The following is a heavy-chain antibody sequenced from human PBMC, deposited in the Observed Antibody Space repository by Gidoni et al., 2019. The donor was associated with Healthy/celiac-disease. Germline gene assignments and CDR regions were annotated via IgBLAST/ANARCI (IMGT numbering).Heavy chain of an antibody. Sequence: EVQLVESGGGLVQPGGSLRLSCAASGFPFSSYEMNWVRQAPGKGREWVSYISSSGSTIYYADSVKGRFTISRDNSKNSLYLQMNSLRAEDTAVYYCARYQPLLQGLFDYWGQGTLVTVSS. CDR1: GFPFSSYE. CDR3: ARYQPLLQGLFDY. V-gene: IGHV3-48*03. D-gene: IGHD2-2*01. J-gene: IGHJ4*02. CDR2: ISSSGSTI.